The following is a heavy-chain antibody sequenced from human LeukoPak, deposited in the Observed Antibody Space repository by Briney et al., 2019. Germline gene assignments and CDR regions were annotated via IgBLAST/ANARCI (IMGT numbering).Heavy chain of an antibody. D-gene: IGHD4-17*01. CDR3: AGGTTVTISNFDY. J-gene: IGHJ4*02. V-gene: IGHV1-69*13. CDR2: IIPIFGTA. Sequence: SVKVSCKASGGTFSSYAISWVRQATGQGLEWMGGIIPIFGTANYAQKFQGRVTITADESTSTAYMELGSLRSEDTAVYYCAGGTTVTISNFDYWGQGTLVTVSS. CDR1: GGTFSSYA.